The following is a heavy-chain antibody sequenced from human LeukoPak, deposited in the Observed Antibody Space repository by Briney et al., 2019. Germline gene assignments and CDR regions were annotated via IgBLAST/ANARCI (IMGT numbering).Heavy chain of an antibody. CDR2: INPNSGGT. Sequence: GASVKVSCKASGYTFTGPYIHWMRQAPGQGLEWMGWINPNSGGTKYAQKFQGRVTVTRDTPTSTAYMELSGLRADDTAAYYCARVEYCTKGVCINFDLWGQGTLVTVSS. D-gene: IGHD2-8*01. V-gene: IGHV1-2*02. J-gene: IGHJ4*02. CDR1: GYTFTGPY. CDR3: ARVEYCTKGVCINFDL.